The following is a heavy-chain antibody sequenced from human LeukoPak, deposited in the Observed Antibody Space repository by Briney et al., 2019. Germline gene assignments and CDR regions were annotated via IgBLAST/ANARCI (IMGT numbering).Heavy chain of an antibody. V-gene: IGHV3-30*02. Sequence: GGSLRLSCAASGFTFSSYGMHWVRQAPGKGLEWVAFIRYDGSNKYYADSVKGRFTISRDNSKNTLYLQMNSLRAEDTAVYYCARDGSSSIQHWGQGTLVTVSS. J-gene: IGHJ1*01. CDR3: ARDGSSSIQH. D-gene: IGHD6-13*01. CDR2: IRYDGSNK. CDR1: GFTFSSYG.